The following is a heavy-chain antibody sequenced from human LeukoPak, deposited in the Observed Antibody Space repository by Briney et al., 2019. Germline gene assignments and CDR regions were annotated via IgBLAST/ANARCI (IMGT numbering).Heavy chain of an antibody. J-gene: IGHJ4*02. V-gene: IGHV4-39*01. CDR2: IYYSGNT. D-gene: IGHD4-17*01. Sequence: SETLSLTCTVSGGSISSSRYYWGWIRQPPGKGLEWIGSIYYSGNTYYNPSLKSRVTISVDTSKNQFSLELNSVTAADTAVYYCARHATVTSFTFAHWGQGTLVTVSS. CDR1: GGSISSSRYY. CDR3: ARHATVTSFTFAH.